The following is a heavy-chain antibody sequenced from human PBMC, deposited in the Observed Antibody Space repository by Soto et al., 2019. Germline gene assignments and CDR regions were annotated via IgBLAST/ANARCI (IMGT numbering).Heavy chain of an antibody. CDR2: IKSKADGGTT. D-gene: IGHD5-18*01. Sequence: EVQLVESGGGLVKPGGSLRLSCAVSGFSLTNVWVNWVRQAPGKGLEWVGRIKSKADGGTTDYAAPVKGRFIISRDESKNTLYLEMNSLKIEDTAVYYCSHGYEQYFESWGQGTLVTVSS. V-gene: IGHV3-15*07. J-gene: IGHJ4*02. CDR1: GFSLTNVW. CDR3: SHGYEQYFES.